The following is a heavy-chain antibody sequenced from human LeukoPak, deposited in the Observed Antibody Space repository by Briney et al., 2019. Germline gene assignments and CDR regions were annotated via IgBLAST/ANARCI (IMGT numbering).Heavy chain of an antibody. Sequence: ASVKVSCKASGYTFTGYYMHWVRQAPGQGLEWMGWINPNSGGTNYAQKFQGRVTMTRDTSISTAHMELSRLRSDDTAVYYCARGEHVVVVPAAFNSFDYWGQGTLVTVSS. CDR2: INPNSGGT. V-gene: IGHV1-2*02. J-gene: IGHJ4*02. D-gene: IGHD2-2*01. CDR3: ARGEHVVVVPAAFNSFDY. CDR1: GYTFTGYY.